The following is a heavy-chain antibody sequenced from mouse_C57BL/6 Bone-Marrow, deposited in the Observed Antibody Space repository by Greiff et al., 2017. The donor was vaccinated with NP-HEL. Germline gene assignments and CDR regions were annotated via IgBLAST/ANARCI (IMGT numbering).Heavy chain of an antibody. D-gene: IGHD1-1*01. CDR2: IYPGSGNT. V-gene: IGHV1-66*01. Sequence: QVQLKESGPELVKPGASVKISCKASGYSFTSYYIHWVKQRPGQGLEWIGWIYPGSGNTKYNEKFKGKATLTADTSSSTAYMQLSSLTSEDSAVYYCARSEITTVVYFDYWGQGTTLTVSS. J-gene: IGHJ2*01. CDR1: GYSFTSYY. CDR3: ARSEITTVVYFDY.